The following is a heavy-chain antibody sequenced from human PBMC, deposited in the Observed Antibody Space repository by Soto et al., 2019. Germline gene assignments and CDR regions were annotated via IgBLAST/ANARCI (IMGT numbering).Heavy chain of an antibody. V-gene: IGHV3-64*01. D-gene: IGHD1-7*01. CDR2: ISSNGGTT. CDR3: VRRVSGNYDY. Sequence: EVQLAESGGGMVQPGGSLRLSCVASGFTFSSYDMHWVRQAPGKGLEYVSSISSNGGTTYYGNSVKDRFTISRDNSKNTLYLQMCSLRAEDMAVYYCVRRVSGNYDYWGQGTLVTVSS. J-gene: IGHJ4*02. CDR1: GFTFSSYD.